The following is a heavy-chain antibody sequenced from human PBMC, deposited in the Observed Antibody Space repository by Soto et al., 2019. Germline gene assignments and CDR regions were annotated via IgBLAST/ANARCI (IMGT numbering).Heavy chain of an antibody. J-gene: IGHJ4*02. Sequence: GGSLRLSCAASGFTFSSYWMSWVRQAPGKGLEWVANIKQDGSEKYYVDSVKGRFTISRDNAKNSLYLQMNSLRAEDTAVYYCARVLHYDSSGYYYDLLGYFDYWGQGT. D-gene: IGHD3-22*01. CDR1: GFTFSSYW. CDR3: ARVLHYDSSGYYYDLLGYFDY. V-gene: IGHV3-7*05. CDR2: IKQDGSEK.